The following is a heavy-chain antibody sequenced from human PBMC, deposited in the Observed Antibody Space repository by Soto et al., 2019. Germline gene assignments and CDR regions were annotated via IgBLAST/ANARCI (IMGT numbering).Heavy chain of an antibody. CDR3: AKVIHRYCSSTSCYRPTKINSQPNYYGMDV. CDR2: ISGSGGST. J-gene: IGHJ6*02. V-gene: IGHV3-23*01. CDR1: GFTFSSYA. Sequence: EVQLLESGGGLVQPGGSLRLSCAASGFTFSSYAMSWVRQAPGKGLEWVSAISGSGGSTYYADSVKGRFTISRDNSKNTLYLQMNSLRAEDTAVYYCAKVIHRYCSSTSCYRPTKINSQPNYYGMDVWGQGTTVTVSS. D-gene: IGHD2-2*02.